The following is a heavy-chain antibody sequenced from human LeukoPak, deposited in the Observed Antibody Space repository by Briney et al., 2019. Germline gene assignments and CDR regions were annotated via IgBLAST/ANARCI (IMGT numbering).Heavy chain of an antibody. V-gene: IGHV4-59*03. D-gene: IGHD2-8*01. Sequence: SETLSLTCTVSGDSTSNFYWNWIRQSPGKGLEWIGNIHYSGSSVYNPSLKSRGTISIDTSRRQFFLKLNSVTAADTAVYFCALAPNSNWFDFWGPGILVSVSS. CDR3: ALAPNSNWFDF. J-gene: IGHJ5*01. CDR2: IHYSGSS. CDR1: GDSTSNFY.